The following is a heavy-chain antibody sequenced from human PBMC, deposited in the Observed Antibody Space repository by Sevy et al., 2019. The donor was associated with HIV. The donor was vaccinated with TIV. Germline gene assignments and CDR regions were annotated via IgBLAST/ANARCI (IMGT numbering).Heavy chain of an antibody. V-gene: IGHV3-21*01. J-gene: IGHJ4*02. Sequence: GGSLRLSCAASGFTFSYYNMNWVRQAPGKGLEWVSSISSGSSYVYHADSVKGRFTISRDNAKNSLYLQMNSLRTEDTAVYYCASPLHYYDSPSAYWGQGTQVTLSS. CDR1: GFTFSYYN. D-gene: IGHD3-22*01. CDR2: ISSGSSYV. CDR3: ASPLHYYDSPSAY.